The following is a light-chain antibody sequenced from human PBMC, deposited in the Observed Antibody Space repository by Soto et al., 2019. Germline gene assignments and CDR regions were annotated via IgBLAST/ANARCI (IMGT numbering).Light chain of an antibody. CDR2: RAS. J-gene: IGKJ5*01. Sequence: IVMTQSPATLSVSPGERATLSCRASQSVSSNLAWYQQKPGQAPRLLIYRASTRTTGIPARFSGSGSGTEFTLTINSLQSEDFAVYYCQQYNNWPITFGQGTRLE. V-gene: IGKV3-15*01. CDR3: QQYNNWPIT. CDR1: QSVSSN.